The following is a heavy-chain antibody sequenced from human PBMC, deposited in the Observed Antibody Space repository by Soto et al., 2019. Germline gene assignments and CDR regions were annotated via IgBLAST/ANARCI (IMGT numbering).Heavy chain of an antibody. Sequence: SLRLSCAASGFTFRNYGMHWVRQAPDKGMEWVAVISDDGNNKYNVGSVEGRFTISRDNSKNTLYLQMNSLRAEDTAVYYCAKGGGYSYGTNDAFDIWGQGTMVTVSS. J-gene: IGHJ3*02. V-gene: IGHV3-30*18. CDR1: GFTFRNYG. D-gene: IGHD5-18*01. CDR3: AKGGGYSYGTNDAFDI. CDR2: ISDDGNNK.